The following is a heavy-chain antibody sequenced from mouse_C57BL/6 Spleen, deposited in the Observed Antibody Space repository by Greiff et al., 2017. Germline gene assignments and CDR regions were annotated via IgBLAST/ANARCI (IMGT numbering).Heavy chain of an antibody. D-gene: IGHD2-1*01. CDR2: IWGDGRT. J-gene: IGHJ4*01. V-gene: IGHV2-3*01. CDR1: GFSLTSYG. CDR3: AKSKGNYCAMDY. Sequence: VKLVESGPGLVAPSQSLSITCTVSGFSLTSYGVSWVRQPPGKGLEWLGVIWGDGRTNYHSALISRLSISKDNSKSQVFLKLNRLQTVDTATYYCAKSKGNYCAMDYWGQGTSVTVSS.